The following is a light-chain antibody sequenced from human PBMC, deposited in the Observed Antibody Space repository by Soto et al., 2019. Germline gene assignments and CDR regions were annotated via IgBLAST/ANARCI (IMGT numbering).Light chain of an antibody. Sequence: DIQMTQSPSSLSASVGDRVTITCRASQSISSYLNWYQQKPGKAPKLLIYAASSLQSGVPTRFSDSGSGTDLPLTIGSRQREGFATYYGQKSKITPRTLGQGTKVK. V-gene: IGKV1-39*01. J-gene: IGKJ1*01. CDR1: QSISSY. CDR2: AAS. CDR3: QKSKITPRT.